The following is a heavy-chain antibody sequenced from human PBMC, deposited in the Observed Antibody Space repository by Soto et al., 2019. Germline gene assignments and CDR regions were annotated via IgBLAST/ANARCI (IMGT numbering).Heavy chain of an antibody. V-gene: IGHV4-30-2*01. Sequence: QLQLQESGSGLVKPSQTLSLTCAVSGGSISSGGYSWSWIRQPPGKGLEWIGYIYHSGGTYYNPSLKGRVTISVARSKNQFSLKLSSVTAADTAVYYCARGWGKDTPMTAWGQGTLVTVAS. J-gene: IGHJ4*02. CDR3: ARGWGKDTPMTA. D-gene: IGHD5-18*01. CDR2: IYHSGGT. CDR1: GGSISSGGYS.